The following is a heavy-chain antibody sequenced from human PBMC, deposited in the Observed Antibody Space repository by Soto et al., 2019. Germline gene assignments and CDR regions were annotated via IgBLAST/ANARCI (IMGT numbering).Heavy chain of an antibody. J-gene: IGHJ3*01. Sequence: SETLSCPCAVSAGSISSGGYSWTWIRQPPGKGLEWIGYTYHRGKTYYNPSPKSRVTISGSRSKTPSTLHRSSVTAPDTAVSYCASNVAADDALEVWGQGTMVTVSS. CDR3: ASNVAADDALEV. D-gene: IGHD2-15*01. CDR1: AGSISSGGYS. CDR2: TYHRGKT. V-gene: IGHV4-30-2*01.